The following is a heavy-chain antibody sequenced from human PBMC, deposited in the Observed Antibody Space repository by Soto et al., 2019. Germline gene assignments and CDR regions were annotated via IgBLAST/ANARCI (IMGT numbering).Heavy chain of an antibody. CDR1: GFTVSSNY. V-gene: IGHV3-66*01. CDR2: IYSGGST. D-gene: IGHD3-10*01. Sequence: EVQLVESGGGLVQPGGSLRLSCAASGFTVSSNYMSWVRQAPGKGLEWDSVIYSGGSTYYADSVKGRFTISRDNSKNTLYLQMNSLRAEDTAVYYCARVYYGSGNYYFDYWGQGTLVTVSS. CDR3: ARVYYGSGNYYFDY. J-gene: IGHJ4*02.